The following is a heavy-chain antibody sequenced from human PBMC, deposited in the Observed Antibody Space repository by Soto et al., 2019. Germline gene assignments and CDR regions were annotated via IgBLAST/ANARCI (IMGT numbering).Heavy chain of an antibody. CDR1: GGTFSNYL. CDR2: LIPILGRT. D-gene: IGHD3-16*01. V-gene: IGHV1-69*08. Sequence: QVQLVQSGAEVKKPGSSVKVSCKTPGGTFSNYLVNWVRQAPGQGLEWMGRLIPILGRTDYTEKFQGRVTLTADKSTNTAYLELSSLRSEDTAVYYCARGYYDGGLTKYFQHWGQGTLIIVSS. J-gene: IGHJ1*01. CDR3: ARGYYDGGLTKYFQH.